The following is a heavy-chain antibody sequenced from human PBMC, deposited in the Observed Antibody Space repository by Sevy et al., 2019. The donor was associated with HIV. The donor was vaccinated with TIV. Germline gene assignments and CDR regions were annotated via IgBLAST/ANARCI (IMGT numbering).Heavy chain of an antibody. D-gene: IGHD5-18*01. CDR2: IWYDGSNK. CDR1: GFTFSSYG. V-gene: IGHV3-33*01. J-gene: IGHJ6*02. CDR3: ARERKIQLWLHETYYYGMDV. Sequence: GGSLRLSCAASGFTFSSYGMHWVRQAPGKGLEWVAVIWYDGSNKYYADSVKGRFTISRDNSKNTLYLQMNSLRAEDTAVYYCARERKIQLWLHETYYYGMDVWGQGTTVTVSS.